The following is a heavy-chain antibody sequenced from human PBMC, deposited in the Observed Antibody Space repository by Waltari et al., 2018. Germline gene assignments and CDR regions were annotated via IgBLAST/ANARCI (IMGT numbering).Heavy chain of an antibody. D-gene: IGHD2-15*01. J-gene: IGHJ3*02. V-gene: IGHV1-2*02. CDR2: INPNSGGT. CDR3: ARGMGGPYAFDI. CDR1: GYTFTGYY. Sequence: QVQLVQSGAEVKKPGASVKVSCKASGYTFTGYYMHWVLQAPGQGLEWMGWINPNSGGTNYAQKFQGRVTMTRDTSISTAYMELSSVTAADTAVYYCARGMGGPYAFDIWGQGTMVTVSS.